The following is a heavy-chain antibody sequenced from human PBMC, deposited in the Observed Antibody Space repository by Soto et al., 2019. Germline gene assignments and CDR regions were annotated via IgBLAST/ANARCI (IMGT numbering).Heavy chain of an antibody. D-gene: IGHD6-19*01. CDR3: AVGAVAGTDDY. CDR2: IYYSGGST. Sequence: PSETLSLTCAVSGYSITSSNWWGWIRQPPGKGLEWIGYIYYSGGSTYYNPSLESRVTMSLDTSKNQFSLKLSSVTAMDTAVYYCAVGAVAGTDDYWGQGTLVTVSS. V-gene: IGHV4-28*01. J-gene: IGHJ4*02. CDR1: GYSITSSNW.